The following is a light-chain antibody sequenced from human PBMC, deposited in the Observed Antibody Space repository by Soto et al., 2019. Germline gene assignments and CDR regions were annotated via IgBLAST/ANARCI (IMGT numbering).Light chain of an antibody. CDR3: QQYNSYLYT. V-gene: IGKV1-5*01. CDR1: QSITSW. Sequence: DIQMTQSPSTLSASVGDRVTITCRASQSITSWLAWYQQKPGEAPNLLIYDASNLESGVPSRFSGRGSGTEFTLTISSLLPDDFSTYYCQQYNSYLYTFGQGTKLEIK. J-gene: IGKJ2*01. CDR2: DAS.